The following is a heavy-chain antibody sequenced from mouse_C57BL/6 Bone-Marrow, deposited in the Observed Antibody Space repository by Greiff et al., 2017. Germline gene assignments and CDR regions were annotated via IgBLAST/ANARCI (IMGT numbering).Heavy chain of an antibody. V-gene: IGHV1-85*01. CDR1: GYTFTSYD. CDR3: TTVVHY. Sequence: VQLQQSGPELVKPGASVKLSCKASGYTFTSYDINWVKQRPGQGLEWIGWIYPRDGSTKYNEKFKGKATITADTSSNTAYLQLSSLTSEDTAVYYCTTVVHYWGQGTTLTVSS. D-gene: IGHD1-1*01. J-gene: IGHJ2*01. CDR2: IYPRDGST.